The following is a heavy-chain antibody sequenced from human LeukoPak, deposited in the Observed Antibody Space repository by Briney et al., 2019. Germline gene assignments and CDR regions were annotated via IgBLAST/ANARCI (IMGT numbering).Heavy chain of an antibody. D-gene: IGHD3-16*01. CDR2: IYYSGST. J-gene: IGHJ4*02. CDR1: GGPFSNYY. V-gene: IGHV4-59*08. CDR3: ARHYGATGGVFDY. Sequence: SETLSLTCTVSGGPFSNYYWNWIRQPPGKGLEWIGYIYYSGSTNYNPSLKSRVTISVDTSKDQFSLKLSSVTAADTAVYYCARHYGATGGVFDYWGQGALVTVSS.